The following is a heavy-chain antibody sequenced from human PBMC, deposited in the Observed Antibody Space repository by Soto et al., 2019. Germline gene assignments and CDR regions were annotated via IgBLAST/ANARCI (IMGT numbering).Heavy chain of an antibody. V-gene: IGHV1-69*01. D-gene: IGHD2-2*01. J-gene: IGHJ6*02. CDR2: IIPISGTA. CDR3: ARSQGSSTSLEIYYYYYYGMDV. Sequence: QVQLVQSGAEVKKPGSSVKVSCKASGGTFSSYAISWVRQAPGQRLEWMVGIIPISGTANYAQKFQGRVTITADESTSTADMELSSLRSEDTAVYYCARSQGSSTSLEIYYYYYYGMDVWGQWTTVTVSS. CDR1: GGTFSSYA.